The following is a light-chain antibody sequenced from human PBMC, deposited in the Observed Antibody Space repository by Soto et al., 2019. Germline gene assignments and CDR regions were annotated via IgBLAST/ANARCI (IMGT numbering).Light chain of an antibody. CDR2: DAS. CDR3: QHHGNFPYT. J-gene: IGKJ2*01. CDR1: RDINRY. V-gene: IGKV1-33*01. Sequence: DIQMTQSPSSLSASVGDRVIITCQASRDINRYLNWYQQKPGTAPKLLIYDASNVETGVPSRFSGRGSGTDFTFTISLLQTEDVATYYCQHHGNFPYTLGQGTKLGIK.